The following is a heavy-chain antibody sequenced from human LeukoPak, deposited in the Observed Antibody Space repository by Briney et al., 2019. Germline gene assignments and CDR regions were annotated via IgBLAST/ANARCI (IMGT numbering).Heavy chain of an antibody. J-gene: IGHJ4*02. Sequence: GESLKISFKGSGSRFTSYWIGWVRQMPGKGREWLGIIYPGDSDTRYTPSFQGQVSISADRSINTAYPQWSSLKASDTAMYFCARMYYYGSGRRGIDYWGQGTLVTVSS. V-gene: IGHV5-51*01. CDR2: IYPGDSDT. CDR1: GSRFTSYW. D-gene: IGHD3-10*01. CDR3: ARMYYYGSGRRGIDY.